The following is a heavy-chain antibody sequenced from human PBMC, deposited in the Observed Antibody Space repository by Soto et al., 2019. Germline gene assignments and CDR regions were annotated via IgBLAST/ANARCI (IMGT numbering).Heavy chain of an antibody. CDR3: ARVRGSAAGGMDV. V-gene: IGHV1-2*02. CDR1: GYTFTGYY. Sequence: ASVKVSCKASGYTFTGYYMHWVRQAPGQGLEWMGWINPNSGGTNYAQKFQGRVTMTRDTSISTAYMELSRLRSDDTAVYYCARVRGSAAGGMDVWGQGTTLTVSS. D-gene: IGHD3-10*01. J-gene: IGHJ6*02. CDR2: INPNSGGT.